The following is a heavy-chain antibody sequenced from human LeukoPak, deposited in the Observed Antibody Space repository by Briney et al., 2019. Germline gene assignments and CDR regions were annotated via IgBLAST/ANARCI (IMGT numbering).Heavy chain of an antibody. CDR2: FFYSGST. J-gene: IGHJ5*02. CDR3: ARQGYISGQGFRNNWFDP. Sequence: SETLSLTCTVSGXSISSSSFHWGWIRQPPGKGLEWIGTFFYSGSTYYNPYLKSRVTMSVETSKNQFSLKLSSVTAADTAVYYCARQGYISGQGFRNNWFDPWGQGSLVTVSS. D-gene: IGHD6-19*01. V-gene: IGHV4-39*01. CDR1: GXSISSSSFH.